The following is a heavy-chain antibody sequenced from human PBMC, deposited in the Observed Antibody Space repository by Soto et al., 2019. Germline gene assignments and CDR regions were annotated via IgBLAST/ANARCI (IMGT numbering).Heavy chain of an antibody. J-gene: IGHJ6*02. D-gene: IGHD2-21*02. CDR1: GYTFTGYY. CDR2: INPNSGGT. V-gene: IGHV1-2*04. CDR3: ASYSGGDSGGDCSYGMDF. Sequence: QVQLVQSGAEVKKPGASVKVSCKASGYTFTGYYMHWVRQAPGQGLEWMGWINPNSGGTNYAQKFQGWVTMTRDTXIXTXXKELGRVRSDDTAVHSCASYSGGDSGGDCSYGMDFWGRGTTVTVSS.